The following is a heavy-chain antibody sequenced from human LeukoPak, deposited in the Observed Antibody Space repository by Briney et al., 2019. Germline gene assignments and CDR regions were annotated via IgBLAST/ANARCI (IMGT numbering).Heavy chain of an antibody. D-gene: IGHD2-8*01. CDR3: APSFTRIPILMQK. CDR2: ISDGGET. J-gene: IGHJ4*02. Sequence: PGGSLRLSCAPSGFTFINHVLNWVRQAPGKGVEWVSAISDGGETFNADSVKGRFTISRDNSKNTLYLQINSLRAVDTALYYCAPSFTRIPILMQKWGQGALVTVSS. V-gene: IGHV3-23*01. CDR1: GFTFINHV.